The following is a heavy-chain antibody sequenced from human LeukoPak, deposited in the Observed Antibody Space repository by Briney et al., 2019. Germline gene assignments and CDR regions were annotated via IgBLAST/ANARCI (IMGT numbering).Heavy chain of an antibody. CDR2: ISSSSSYI. CDR1: GFTFSSYS. Sequence: PEGSLRLSCAASGFTFSSYSMNWVRQAPGKGLEWVSSISSSSSYIYYADSVKGRFTISRDNAKNSLYLQMNSLRAEDTAVYYCARDSIGYCSSTSCYGDGYYYYYYMDVWGKRTTVTVSS. J-gene: IGHJ6*03. CDR3: ARDSIGYCSSTSCYGDGYYYYYYMDV. D-gene: IGHD2-2*01. V-gene: IGHV3-21*01.